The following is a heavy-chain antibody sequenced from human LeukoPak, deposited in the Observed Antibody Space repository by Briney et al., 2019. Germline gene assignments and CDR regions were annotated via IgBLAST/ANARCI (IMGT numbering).Heavy chain of an antibody. J-gene: IGHJ5*02. D-gene: IGHD5-18*01. V-gene: IGHV5-51*01. Sequence: GESLKISCKGSGYSFTSYWIGWVRQTPGKGLEWMGVIYPGDSRTRYNPYFEGQVTISADKSINTAYLQWSSLKASDTAMYYCACREFYSPWPGPWGQGTLVTVSS. CDR3: ACREFYSPWPGP. CDR2: IYPGDSRT. CDR1: GYSFTSYW.